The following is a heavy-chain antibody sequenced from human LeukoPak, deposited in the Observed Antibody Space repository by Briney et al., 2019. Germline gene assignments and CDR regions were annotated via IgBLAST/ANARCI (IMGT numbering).Heavy chain of an antibody. CDR3: ARVWKVAATRYCFDY. D-gene: IGHD2-15*01. V-gene: IGHV3-30-3*01. J-gene: IGHJ4*02. CDR1: GFTFSSYA. Sequence: GGSLRLSCAASGFTFSSYAMHWVRQAPGKGLEWVAVISYDGSNKYYADSVKGRFTISRDNSKNTLYLQMNSLRAEDTAVYYCARVWKVAATRYCFDYWGQGTLVTVSS. CDR2: ISYDGSNK.